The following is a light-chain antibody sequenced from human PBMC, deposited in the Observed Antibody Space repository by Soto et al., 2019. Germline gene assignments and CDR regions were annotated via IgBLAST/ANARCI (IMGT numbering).Light chain of an antibody. V-gene: IGKV1-9*01. CDR2: AAS. CDR3: QELKSFT. J-gene: IGKJ4*01. Sequence: DIQLTQSPSSLSAPVGDRVTITCRASQGNSIYLAWYQQKRGKVPKLLIYAASTLERGVPSRFRGSGSGTEFTLTISSLQPEDSATYYCQELKSFTFGGGTKVDIK. CDR1: QGNSIY.